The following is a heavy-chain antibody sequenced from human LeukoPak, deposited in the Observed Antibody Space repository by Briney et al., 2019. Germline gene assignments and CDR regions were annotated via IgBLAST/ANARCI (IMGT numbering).Heavy chain of an antibody. D-gene: IGHD6-13*01. Sequence: ASVKVSCKASGYTFTGYYMHWVRQAPGQGLEWMGWINPNSGGTNYAQKFQGRVTMTRDMSISTAYMELSRLRSDDTAVYYCARGTSIAAAGKGWWFDPWGQGTLVTVSS. CDR2: INPNSGGT. V-gene: IGHV1-2*02. J-gene: IGHJ5*02. CDR1: GYTFTGYY. CDR3: ARGTSIAAAGKGWWFDP.